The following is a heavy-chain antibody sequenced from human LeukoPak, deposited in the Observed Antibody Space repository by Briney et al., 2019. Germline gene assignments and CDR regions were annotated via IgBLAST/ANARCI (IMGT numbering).Heavy chain of an antibody. CDR3: ARVKYYGSGKYNWFDP. J-gene: IGHJ5*02. V-gene: IGHV4-34*01. CDR1: GGSFSGYY. Sequence: PSETLPLTCAVYGGSFSGYYWSWIRQPPGKGLEWIGEINHSGSTNYNPSLKSRVTISVDTSKNQFSLKLSSVTAADTAVYYCARVKYYGSGKYNWFDPWGQGTLVTVSS. CDR2: INHSGST. D-gene: IGHD3-10*01.